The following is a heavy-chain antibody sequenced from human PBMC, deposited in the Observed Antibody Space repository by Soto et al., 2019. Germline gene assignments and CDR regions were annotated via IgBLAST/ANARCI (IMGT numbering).Heavy chain of an antibody. CDR1: GGSISSYY. J-gene: IGHJ6*02. CDR3: ARDSVRTRNYSSANYCYYGMDV. Sequence: SETLSLTCTVSGGSISSYYWSWIRQPPGKGLEWIGYIYYSGSTNYNPSLKSRVTISVDTSKNQFSLKLSSVTAADTAVYYCARDSVRTRNYSSANYCYYGMDVWGQGTTVTVSS. D-gene: IGHD6-25*01. CDR2: IYYSGST. V-gene: IGHV4-59*01.